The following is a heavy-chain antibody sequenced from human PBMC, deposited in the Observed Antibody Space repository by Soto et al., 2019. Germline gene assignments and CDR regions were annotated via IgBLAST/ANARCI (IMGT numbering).Heavy chain of an antibody. CDR1: GFTFDDYA. Sequence: EVPLVESGGVVVQPGGSLRLSCAASGFTFDDYAMHWIRQAPGKGLEWVSLISWDGGSTYYADSVKGRFTISRDNSENSLYLQMNRLRAEDTALYYCAKVGAPAASLWYFDLWGRGTLVTVSS. D-gene: IGHD6-25*01. CDR2: ISWDGGST. J-gene: IGHJ2*01. V-gene: IGHV3-43D*04. CDR3: AKVGAPAASLWYFDL.